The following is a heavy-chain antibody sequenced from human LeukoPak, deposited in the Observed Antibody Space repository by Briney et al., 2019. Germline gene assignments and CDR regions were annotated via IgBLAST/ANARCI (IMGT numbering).Heavy chain of an antibody. CDR1: GFTVSSNY. Sequence: GGSLRLSCAASGFTVSSNYMDWVRQAPGKGLEWVSVIYSDGSTYYTDSVKGRFIISRDNSKNTVYLQMSSLRADDTAVYYCARELRGFDPWGQGTLVTVSS. CDR2: IYSDGST. V-gene: IGHV3-66*01. CDR3: ARELRGFDP. D-gene: IGHD3-10*01. J-gene: IGHJ5*02.